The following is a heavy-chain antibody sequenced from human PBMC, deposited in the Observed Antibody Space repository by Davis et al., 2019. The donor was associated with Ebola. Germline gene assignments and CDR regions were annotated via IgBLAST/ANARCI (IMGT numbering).Heavy chain of an antibody. CDR2: IYDTGYT. CDR1: GGSMESYY. D-gene: IGHD3-16*02. J-gene: IGHJ6*02. CDR3: ARVPLVRYDYIWGSYRKYYYGMDV. Sequence: SETLSLTCKVSGGSMESYYWTWIRQPPGKGLEWMGYIYDTGYTTYSPSLKSRVTLSVDTSKNQFSLKLSSVTAADTAVYYCARVPLVRYDYIWGSYRKYYYGMDVWGQGTTVTVSS. V-gene: IGHV4-59*12.